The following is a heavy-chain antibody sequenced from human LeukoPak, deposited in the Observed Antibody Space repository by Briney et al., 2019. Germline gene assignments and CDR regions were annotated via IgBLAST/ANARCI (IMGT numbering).Heavy chain of an antibody. Sequence: GRSLRLSCAASGLTFSSYAMHWVRQAPGKGLEWVAVISYDGSNKYYADSVKGRFTISRDNSKNTLYLQMSSLRAEDTAVYYCAKGTSSGLYFGAFDXXXQGXXXTVXS. CDR1: GLTFSSYA. V-gene: IGHV3-30-3*01. CDR3: AKGTSSGLYFGAFDX. J-gene: IGHJ3*02. CDR2: ISYDGSNK. D-gene: IGHD3-22*01.